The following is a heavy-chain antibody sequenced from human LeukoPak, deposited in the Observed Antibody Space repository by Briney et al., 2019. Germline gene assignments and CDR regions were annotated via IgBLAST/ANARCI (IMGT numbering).Heavy chain of an antibody. J-gene: IGHJ6*04. V-gene: IGHV1-69*13. CDR2: IIPIFGTA. Sequence: AASVKVSCKASGGTFSSYAISWVRQAPGQGLEWMGGIIPIFGTANYAQKFQGRVTITADESTSTAYMELSSLRSEDTAVYYCARDGEYCSSTSCSWHYGMDVWGKRTTVTVSS. D-gene: IGHD2-2*01. CDR3: ARDGEYCSSTSCSWHYGMDV. CDR1: GGTFSSYA.